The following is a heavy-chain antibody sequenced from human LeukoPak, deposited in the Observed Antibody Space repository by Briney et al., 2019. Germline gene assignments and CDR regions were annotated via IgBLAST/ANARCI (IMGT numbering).Heavy chain of an antibody. CDR3: ASTKTIAARAFDI. J-gene: IGHJ3*02. CDR1: GFTFSSYS. V-gene: IGHV3-21*01. Sequence: PGGSLRLSCAASGFTFSSYSMNWVRQAPGKGLEWVSSISSSSSYIYYADSVKGRFTISRDNAKNSLYLQMNSLRAEDTAVYYCASTKTIAARAFDIWGQGTMVTVSS. D-gene: IGHD6-6*01. CDR2: ISSSSSYI.